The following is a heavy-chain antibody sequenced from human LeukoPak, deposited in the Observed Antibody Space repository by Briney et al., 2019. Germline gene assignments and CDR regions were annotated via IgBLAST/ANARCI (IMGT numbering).Heavy chain of an antibody. CDR3: ARGTNYYDSSGPRGDFDY. D-gene: IGHD3-22*01. Sequence: ASVKVSCKASGYTFTSYDIDWVRQATGQGLEWMGWMNPNSGNTGYAQKFQGRVTMTRNTSISTAYMELSSLRSEDTAVYYCARGTNYYDSSGPRGDFDYWGQGTLVTVSS. V-gene: IGHV1-8*01. J-gene: IGHJ4*02. CDR2: MNPNSGNT. CDR1: GYTFTSYD.